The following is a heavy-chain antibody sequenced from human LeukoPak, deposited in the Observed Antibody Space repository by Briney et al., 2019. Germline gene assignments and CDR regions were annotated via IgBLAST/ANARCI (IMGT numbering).Heavy chain of an antibody. J-gene: IGHJ4*02. CDR3: VSFYETY. Sequence: GGSLRLSCTASGFTFGDYAMSWFRQAPGKGLVWVSHINSDGSWTSYADSVKGRFTISKDNAKNTVYLQMNSLRAEDTAVYYCVSFYETYWGRGTLVTVSS. CDR1: GFTFGDYA. D-gene: IGHD2/OR15-2a*01. CDR2: INSDGSWT. V-gene: IGHV3-74*01.